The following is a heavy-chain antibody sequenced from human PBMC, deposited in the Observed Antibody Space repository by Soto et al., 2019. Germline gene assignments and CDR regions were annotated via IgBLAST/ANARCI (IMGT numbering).Heavy chain of an antibody. V-gene: IGHV4-59*01. J-gene: IGHJ4*02. CDR2: IYYSGST. Sequence: SETLSLSCTVSCGSISNYDCRWIRQPPGKGLEWIGYIYYSGSTNYNPSLKSRVTISVDTSTNQFSLKLSSVTAADTAVYFCARAESSGWYNNFDYWGQGTLVTVSS. CDR1: CGSISNYD. CDR3: ARAESSGWYNNFDY. D-gene: IGHD6-19*01.